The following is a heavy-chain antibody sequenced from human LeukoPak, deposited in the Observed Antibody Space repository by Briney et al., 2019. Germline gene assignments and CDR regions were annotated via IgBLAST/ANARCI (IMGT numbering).Heavy chain of an antibody. Sequence: SETLSLTCAVYGGSFSGYYWSWIGHPPGKGLEWIGEINHSGSTNYNPSLKSRVTISVDTSKNQFSLKLSSVTAADTAVYYCARGGPYGSGYWGQGTLVTVSS. V-gene: IGHV4-34*01. J-gene: IGHJ4*02. CDR1: GGSFSGYY. CDR3: ARGGPYGSGY. D-gene: IGHD3-10*01. CDR2: INHSGST.